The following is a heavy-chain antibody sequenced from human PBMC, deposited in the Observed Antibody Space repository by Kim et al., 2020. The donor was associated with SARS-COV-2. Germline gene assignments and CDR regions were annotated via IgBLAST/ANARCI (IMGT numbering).Heavy chain of an antibody. V-gene: IGHV3-23*01. J-gene: IGHJ4*02. CDR3: ENGVRPTNGYGYNFDY. Sequence: SAKGRMTISRDNSKNTMYMQMNSMRDEDTAVNYCENGVRPTNGYGYNFDYWGQGTLVTVSS. D-gene: IGHD2-8*01.